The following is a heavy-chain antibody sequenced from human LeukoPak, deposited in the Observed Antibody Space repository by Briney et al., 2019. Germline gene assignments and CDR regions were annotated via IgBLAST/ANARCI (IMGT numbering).Heavy chain of an antibody. J-gene: IGHJ3*02. Sequence: SQTLSLTCTVSGGSISSGDYYWSWIRQPPGKGLEWIGYIYYSGSTYYNPSLKSRVTISVDTSKNQFSLKLSSVTAADTAVYYCARDIGYSSSHDAFDIWGQGTMVTVSS. D-gene: IGHD6-13*01. V-gene: IGHV4-30-4*01. CDR2: IYYSGST. CDR1: GGSISSGDYY. CDR3: ARDIGYSSSHDAFDI.